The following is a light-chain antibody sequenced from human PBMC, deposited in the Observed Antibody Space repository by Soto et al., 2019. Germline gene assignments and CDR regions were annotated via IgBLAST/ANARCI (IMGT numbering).Light chain of an antibody. CDR3: SSYTSSRTLV. Sequence: QSALTQPASVSGSPGQSITISCTGTSSDVGGYNYVSWHQQHPGKAPKLMIYDVNYRPSGVSDRFSGSKSGNTASLTISGLQAEDEADYYCSSYTSSRTLVFGGGTKLTVL. CDR1: SSDVGGYNY. V-gene: IGLV2-14*01. CDR2: DVN. J-gene: IGLJ2*01.